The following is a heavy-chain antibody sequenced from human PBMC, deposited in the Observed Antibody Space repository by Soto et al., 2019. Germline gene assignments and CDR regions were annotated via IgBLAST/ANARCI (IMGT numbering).Heavy chain of an antibody. Sequence: XTLSIRCTVSGGSVSSSSYYWGWSRQPRGKGLEWIGIIYCSGSTYYNPSIKIRVKIYVDTSKNQFSLKLSSVTAEDTAVYYCERLETGSSFPVWPSWFDPWGQGTLGTVSS. V-gene: IGHV4-39*01. D-gene: IGHD6-6*01. CDR3: ERLETGSSFPVWPSWFDP. CDR1: GGSVSSSSYY. J-gene: IGHJ5*02. CDR2: IYCSGST.